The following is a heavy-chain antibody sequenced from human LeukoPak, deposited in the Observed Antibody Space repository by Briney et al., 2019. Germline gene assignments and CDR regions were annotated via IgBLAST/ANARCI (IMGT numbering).Heavy chain of an antibody. CDR2: ISSDGKNK. D-gene: IGHD3-9*01. CDR1: GFTFSTYA. V-gene: IGHV3-30*04. J-gene: IGHJ3*02. CDR3: ARGGRYNILTGFRRDRHDAFDI. Sequence: GRSLRLSCAASGFTFSTYAIHWVRQAPGKGLEWVALISSDGKNKHYADSVKGRFTISRDNSKNTLYLQMNSLRAEYTAVYYCARGGRYNILTGFRRDRHDAFDIWGQGTLVTVSS.